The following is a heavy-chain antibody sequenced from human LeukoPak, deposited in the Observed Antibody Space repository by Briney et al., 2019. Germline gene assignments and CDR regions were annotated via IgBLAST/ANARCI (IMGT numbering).Heavy chain of an antibody. CDR3: SRAYSTGWLGINDY. V-gene: IGHV3-49*04. CDR2: IRNKANVGTA. CDR1: GFTFSDYA. Sequence: GGSLRLSCTASGFTFSDYAMSWVRQAPGKGLEWVCFIRNKANVGTADYSASVKGRSTISRDDSKTIAYMQMNSLTTEDTAVYYCSRAYSTGWLGINDYWGQGALVTVSS. J-gene: IGHJ4*02. D-gene: IGHD6-19*01.